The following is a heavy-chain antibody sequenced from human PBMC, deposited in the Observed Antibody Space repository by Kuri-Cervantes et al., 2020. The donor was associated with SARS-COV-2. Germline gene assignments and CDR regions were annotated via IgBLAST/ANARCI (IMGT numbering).Heavy chain of an antibody. V-gene: IGHV3-30*18. D-gene: IGHD2-21*01. CDR1: GFNFSRTD. J-gene: IGHJ4*02. CDR2: ISHDGKNK. Sequence: GESLKISCAASGFNFSRTDMHWVRQAPGKGLEWVAVISHDGKNKRCIASGKGRFTISRDNSQNTLYLHMKSLRSEDTAMYYCAKDRVGVQDFWGQGTLVTRLL. CDR3: AKDRVGVQDF.